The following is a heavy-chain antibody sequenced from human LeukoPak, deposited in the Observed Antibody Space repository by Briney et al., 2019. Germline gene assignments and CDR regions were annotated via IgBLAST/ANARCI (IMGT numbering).Heavy chain of an antibody. CDR3: ARDKAAAGITRHTYTHFDY. CDR1: GFTFSSYA. Sequence: GGSLRLSCAASGFTFSSYAMHWVRQAPGKGLEWVAVISYDGSNKYYADSVKGRFTISRDNSKNTLYLQMNSLRAEDTAVYYCARDKAAAGITRHTYTHFDYWGQGTLVTVSS. J-gene: IGHJ4*02. CDR2: ISYDGSNK. D-gene: IGHD6-13*01. V-gene: IGHV3-30*04.